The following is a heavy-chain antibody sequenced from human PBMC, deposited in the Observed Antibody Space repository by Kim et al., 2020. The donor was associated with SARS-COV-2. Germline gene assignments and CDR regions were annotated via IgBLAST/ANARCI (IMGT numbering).Heavy chain of an antibody. CDR1: GGSISSGGYY. CDR3: VRVPRYYDSSGYPVAHY. V-gene: IGHV4-31*03. J-gene: IGHJ4*02. D-gene: IGHD3-22*01. Sequence: SETLSLTCTVSGGSISSGGYYWSWIRQHPGKGLEWIGYIYYSGSTYYNPSLKSRVTISVDTSKNQFSLKLSSVTAADTAVYYCVRVPRYYDSSGYPVAHYWGQGTLVTVSS. CDR2: IYYSGST.